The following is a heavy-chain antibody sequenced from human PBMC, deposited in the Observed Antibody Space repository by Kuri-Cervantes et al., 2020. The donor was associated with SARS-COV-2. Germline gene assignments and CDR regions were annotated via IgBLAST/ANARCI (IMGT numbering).Heavy chain of an antibody. V-gene: IGHV3-30-3*01. D-gene: IGHD4-17*01. CDR2: ISYDGSNK. CDR1: GFTFSSYA. Sequence: GESLKISCAASGFTFSSYAMHWVRQAPGKGLEWVAVISYDGSNKYYADSVKGRFTISRDNSKNTLYLRMNSPRAEDTAVYYCARGDYGDYGDYWGQGTLVTVSS. J-gene: IGHJ4*02. CDR3: ARGDYGDYGDY.